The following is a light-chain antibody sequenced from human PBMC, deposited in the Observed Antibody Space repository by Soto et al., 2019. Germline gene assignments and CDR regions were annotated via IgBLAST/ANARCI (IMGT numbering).Light chain of an antibody. CDR3: QSYDSSRSGNVV. J-gene: IGLJ2*01. CDR1: SSNIRAGYD. CDR2: GNS. Sequence: QSVLTQPPSVSGAPGQRVTISCTGSSSNIRAGYDVHWYQQLPGTAPKLLIYGNSNRPSGVPDRFSGSKSGTSASLAITGLQAEDEADYYCQSYDSSRSGNVVFGGGTKLTVL. V-gene: IGLV1-40*01.